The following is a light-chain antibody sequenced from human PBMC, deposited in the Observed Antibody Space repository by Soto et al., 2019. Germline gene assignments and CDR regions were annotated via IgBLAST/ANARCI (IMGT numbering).Light chain of an antibody. CDR1: TSNLGTNY. CDR3: AVWDDSLSGVV. CDR2: GNN. J-gene: IGLJ3*02. V-gene: IGLV1-47*01. Sequence: QSVLTQPHSASGTPGQTVTISSSGGTSNLGTNYVSWYQQLPGTAPKLLIYGNNQRPSGVPDRVSGSKSGTSASLAISGLRSDDEADYYCAVWDDSLSGVVFGGGTKLTVL.